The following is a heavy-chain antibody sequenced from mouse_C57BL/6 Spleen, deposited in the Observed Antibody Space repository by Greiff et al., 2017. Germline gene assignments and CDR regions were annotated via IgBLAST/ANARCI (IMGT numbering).Heavy chain of an antibody. D-gene: IGHD2-1*01. CDR1: GFSFNTYA. CDR2: IRSKSNNYAT. Sequence: EVQLVESGGGLVQPKGSLKLSCAASGFSFNTYAMNWVRQAPGKGLEWVARIRSKSNNYATYYADSVKDRFTISRDDSESMLYLQMNNLKTEDTAMYYCVRHGGNYEPWFAYWGQGTLVTVSA. CDR3: VRHGGNYEPWFAY. V-gene: IGHV10-1*01. J-gene: IGHJ3*01.